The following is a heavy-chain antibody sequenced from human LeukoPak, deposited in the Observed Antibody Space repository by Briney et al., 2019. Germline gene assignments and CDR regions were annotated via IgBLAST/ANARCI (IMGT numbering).Heavy chain of an antibody. V-gene: IGHV1-2*02. Sequence: ASVKVSCKASGYIFSGYHMHWVRQAPGQGLEWMGWINPNSGGTNYAQKFQGRVTMTRDTSISTAYMELSRLRSDDTAVYYCARYSSSWSYYFDYWGQGTLVTVSS. D-gene: IGHD6-13*01. CDR1: GYIFSGYH. CDR3: ARYSSSWSYYFDY. J-gene: IGHJ4*02. CDR2: INPNSGGT.